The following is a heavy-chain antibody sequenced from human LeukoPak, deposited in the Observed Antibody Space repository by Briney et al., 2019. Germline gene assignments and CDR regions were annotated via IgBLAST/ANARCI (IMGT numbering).Heavy chain of an antibody. CDR1: GFTFSNAW. Sequence: GGSLRLSCAASGFTFSNAWMSWVRQAPGKGLEWVGRIKSKTDGGTTDYAAPVKGRFTISRDDSKNTLYLQMNSLRAEDTAIYYCAKASWGGVTTTYFDYWGQGNLVTVSS. CDR3: AKASWGGVTTTYFDY. CDR2: IKSKTDGGTT. J-gene: IGHJ4*02. V-gene: IGHV3-15*01. D-gene: IGHD3-16*01.